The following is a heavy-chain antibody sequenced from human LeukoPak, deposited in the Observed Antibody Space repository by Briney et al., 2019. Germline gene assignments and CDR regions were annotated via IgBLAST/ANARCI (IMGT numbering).Heavy chain of an antibody. CDR3: ARDASMINFDY. D-gene: IGHD3-16*01. Sequence: ASVKVSCKASGYTFTVYSINWLRQAPGQGLEWMGWITTSTGKPTYAQGSMGRFVFSLDTSVSTTYLHINSLKAEDTAVYYCARDASMINFDYWGQGSLVTVSS. V-gene: IGHV7-4-1*02. CDR2: ITTSTGKP. J-gene: IGHJ4*02. CDR1: GYTFTVYS.